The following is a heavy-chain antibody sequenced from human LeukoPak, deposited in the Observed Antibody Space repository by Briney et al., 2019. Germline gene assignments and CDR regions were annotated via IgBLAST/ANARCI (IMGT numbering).Heavy chain of an antibody. CDR1: GFTFSSYS. V-gene: IGHV3-21*01. CDR3: AREGMDFDY. Sequence: GSLRLSYAASGFTFSSYSMNWVRQAPGKGLEWVSSIISSSSYISYADSVKGRFTISRDNAKNSLYLQMNSLRAEDTAVYYCAREGMDFDYWGQGTLDTVSS. D-gene: IGHD2-2*03. CDR2: IISSSSYI. J-gene: IGHJ4*02.